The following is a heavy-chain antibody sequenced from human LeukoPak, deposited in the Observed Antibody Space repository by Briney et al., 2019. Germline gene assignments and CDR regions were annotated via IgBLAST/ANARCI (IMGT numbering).Heavy chain of an antibody. Sequence: GGSLRLSCTASGFTFSDYWMTWVRQAPGKGPEWVANIKQDGSQRYYVDSVRGRFTISRDNAKNSLFLQMNGLRAEDTAMYYCARRGGSSSRRSPIDYWGQGTLVTVSS. J-gene: IGHJ4*02. CDR2: IKQDGSQR. V-gene: IGHV3-7*01. CDR3: ARRGGSSSRRSPIDY. D-gene: IGHD6-6*01. CDR1: GFTFSDYW.